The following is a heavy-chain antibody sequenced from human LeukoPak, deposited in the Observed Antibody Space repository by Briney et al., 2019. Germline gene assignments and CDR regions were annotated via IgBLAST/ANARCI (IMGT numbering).Heavy chain of an antibody. D-gene: IGHD5-24*01. Sequence: SETLSLTCTVSGGSISSSSYYWGWIRQPPGKGLEWIGSIYYSGSTYYNPSLKSRVTISVDTSKNQFSLKLSSVTAADTAVYYCARVPRRDGYINWFDPWGQGTLVTVSS. J-gene: IGHJ5*02. CDR3: ARVPRRDGYINWFDP. CDR1: GGSISSSSYY. CDR2: IYYSGST. V-gene: IGHV4-39*07.